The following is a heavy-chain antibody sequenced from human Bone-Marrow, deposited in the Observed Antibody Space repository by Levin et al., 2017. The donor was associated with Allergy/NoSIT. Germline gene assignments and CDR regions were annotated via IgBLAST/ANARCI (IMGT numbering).Heavy chain of an antibody. D-gene: IGHD4-17*01. CDR3: ARTARDLRLTALGM. J-gene: IGHJ3*02. V-gene: IGHV2-70*11. CDR2: IDWDDDK. Sequence: QTLSLTCTFSGFSLSTSGMCVSWIRQPPGKALEWLARIDWDDDKYYSTSLKTRPTISKDTSKNQVVLTMTNMDPVATATYYCARTARDLRLTALGMWGTGTMVTVS. CDR1: GFSLSTSGMC.